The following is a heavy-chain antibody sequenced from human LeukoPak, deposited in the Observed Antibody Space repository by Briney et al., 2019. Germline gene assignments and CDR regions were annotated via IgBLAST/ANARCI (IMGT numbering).Heavy chain of an antibody. CDR2: IWCDGSNK. CDR3: AKDLRYYDFWSGLADY. V-gene: IGHV3-33*06. D-gene: IGHD3-3*01. Sequence: GGSLRLSCAAPGFTFSTYGMHWVRQAPGKGLEWVALIWCDGSNKYYADSVKGRFTISRDNSKNTLYLQMNSLRAEDTAVYYCAKDLRYYDFWSGLADYWGQGTLVTVSS. CDR1: GFTFSTYG. J-gene: IGHJ4*02.